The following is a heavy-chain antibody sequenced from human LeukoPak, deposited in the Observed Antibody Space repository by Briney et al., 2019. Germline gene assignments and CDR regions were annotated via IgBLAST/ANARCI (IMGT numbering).Heavy chain of an antibody. CDR1: GFTFSSYA. V-gene: IGHV3-30*04. J-gene: IGHJ4*02. CDR3: ARDGHYYDSSGYYAYYFDY. D-gene: IGHD3-22*01. CDR2: ISYDGSNK. Sequence: QPGRSLRLSCAASGFTFSSYAMHWVRQAPGKGLEWVAVISYDGSNKYYADSVKGRFTIFRDNSKNTLYLQMNSLRAEDTAVYYCARDGHYYDSSGYYAYYFDYWGQGTLVTVSS.